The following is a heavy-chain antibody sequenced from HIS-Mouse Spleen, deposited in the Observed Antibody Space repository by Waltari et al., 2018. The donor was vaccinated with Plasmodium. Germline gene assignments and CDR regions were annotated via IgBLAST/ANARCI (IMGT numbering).Heavy chain of an antibody. J-gene: IGHJ4*02. V-gene: IGHV4-59*01. CDR3: AGDRKRDY. Sequence: QVQLQESGPGLVKPSETLSLTCTVSGGSISSYYWSWIRQPPGKGLEWIGYSDYSGCTNYNPAIKSLVTISVDTTKNQFSRRLSSVTAADTAVYYCAGDRKRDYWGQGTLVTVSS. CDR1: GGSISSYY. CDR2: SDYSGCT.